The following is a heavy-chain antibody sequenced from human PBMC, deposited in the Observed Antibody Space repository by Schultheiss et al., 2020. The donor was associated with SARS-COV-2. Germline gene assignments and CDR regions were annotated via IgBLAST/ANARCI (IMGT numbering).Heavy chain of an antibody. Sequence: SETLSLTCIVSGASVSSGTYSWSWIRQPPGKGLEWLGYIYYTGSTNYNPSLKSRVTISVDTSKNQFSLKLSSVTAADTAVYYCARGGRYSFWGLTSYFDYWGLGTLVTVSS. CDR3: ARGGRYSFWGLTSYFDY. V-gene: IGHV4-61*01. CDR2: IYYTGST. CDR1: GASVSSGTYS. D-gene: IGHD3-16*01. J-gene: IGHJ4*02.